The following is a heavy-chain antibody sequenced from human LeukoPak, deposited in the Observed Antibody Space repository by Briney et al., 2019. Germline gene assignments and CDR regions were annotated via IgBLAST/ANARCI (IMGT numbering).Heavy chain of an antibody. CDR2: LYYSGST. CDR3: ARALDTANWFDP. V-gene: IGHV4-59*01. CDR1: GGSISSYY. J-gene: IGHJ5*02. Sequence: SETLSLTCTVSGGSISSYYWSWIRQPPGKGLEGIGYLYYSGSTSYNPSLKSRVTISVDTSKNQFSLKLSSVTAADTAVYYCARALDTANWFDPWGQGTLVTVSS. D-gene: IGHD5-18*01.